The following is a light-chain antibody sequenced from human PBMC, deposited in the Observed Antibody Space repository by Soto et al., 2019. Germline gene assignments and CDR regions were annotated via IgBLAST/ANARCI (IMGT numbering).Light chain of an antibody. V-gene: IGKV3-20*01. CDR2: GAS. CDR3: QQYGSSSIT. Sequence: EIVLTQSPGTLSLSPGERATLSCRASQSVSSSYLAWYQQKPGQAPRLLIYGASSRATGIPDRFSGSGSGTDFTLTISRLEPEDFAVYYCQQYGSSSITFGQGTRLEMK. J-gene: IGKJ5*01. CDR1: QSVSSSY.